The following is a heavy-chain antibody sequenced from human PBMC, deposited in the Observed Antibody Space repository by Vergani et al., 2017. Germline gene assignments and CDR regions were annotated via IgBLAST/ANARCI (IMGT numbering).Heavy chain of an antibody. J-gene: IGHJ6*02. D-gene: IGHD6-13*01. CDR3: AREGRGYRAAAGLYYYYGMDG. V-gene: IGHV4-30-4*08. CDR2: IYYSGST. CDR1: GGSISSGDYY. Sequence: QVQLQESGPGLVKPSQTLSLTCTVSGGSISSGDYYWSWIRQPPGKGLEWIGYIYYSGSTYYNPSLKSRVTISVDTSKNQFSLKLSSVTAADTAVYYCAREGRGYRAAAGLYYYYGMDGWGQGTTVTVSS.